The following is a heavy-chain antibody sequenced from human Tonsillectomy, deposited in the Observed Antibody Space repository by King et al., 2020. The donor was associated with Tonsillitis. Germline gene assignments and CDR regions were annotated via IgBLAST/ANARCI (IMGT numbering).Heavy chain of an antibody. CDR1: GFTFDDYA. J-gene: IGHJ4*02. CDR2: ISWNSGSI. Sequence: VQLVESGGGLVQPGRSLRLSCAASGFTFDDYAMHWVRQAPGKGLEWVSGISWNSGSIGYADSVKGRFTISRDNAKNSLYLQMNSLRAEDTALYYCAKDLFRRYSYGYWGLADCWGQGTLVTVSS. D-gene: IGHD5-18*01. V-gene: IGHV3-9*01. CDR3: AKDLFRRYSYGYWGLADC.